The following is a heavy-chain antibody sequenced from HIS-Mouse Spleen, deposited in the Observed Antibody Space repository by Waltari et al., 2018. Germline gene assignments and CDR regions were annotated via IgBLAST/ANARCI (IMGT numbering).Heavy chain of an antibody. CDR1: GCSISSYY. CDR2: IYYSGGT. Sequence: QVQLQESGPGLVKPSETLSLTCTVSGCSISSYYWSWLRQPPGKGLEWIGYIYYSGGTNYNPSLKSRVTISVDTSKNQFSLKLSSVTAADTAVYYCARVKYSNAFDIWGQGTMVTVSS. J-gene: IGHJ3*02. D-gene: IGHD6-6*01. V-gene: IGHV4-59*01. CDR3: ARVKYSNAFDI.